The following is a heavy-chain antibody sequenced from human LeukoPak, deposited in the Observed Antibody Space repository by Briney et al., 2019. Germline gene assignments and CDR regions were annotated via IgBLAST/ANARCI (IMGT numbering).Heavy chain of an antibody. D-gene: IGHD1-26*01. CDR3: ARAERYSGSYWDAFDI. CDR1: GGTFSSYA. V-gene: IGHV1-69*04. CDR2: IIPILGIA. Sequence: SVKVSCKASGGTFSSYAISWVRQAPGQGLEWMGRIIPILGIANYAQKFQGRVTITADKSTSTAYMELSRLRSDDTAVYYCARAERYSGSYWDAFDIWGQGTMVTVSS. J-gene: IGHJ3*02.